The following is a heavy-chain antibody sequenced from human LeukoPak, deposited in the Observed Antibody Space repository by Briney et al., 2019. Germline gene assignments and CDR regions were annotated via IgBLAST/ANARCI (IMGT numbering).Heavy chain of an antibody. CDR1: GFTFSSYA. D-gene: IGHD3-10*01. V-gene: IGHV3-23*01. CDR2: INSNGGST. CDR3: AKDSVLLWFGELPPDYSY. Sequence: GGSLRLSCAASGFTFSSYAMNWVRQAPGKGLEWVSAINSNGGSTYYADSVKGRFTISRDNSKNTLYLQMNSLRAEDTAVYYCAKDSVLLWFGELPPDYSYWGQGTLVTVSS. J-gene: IGHJ4*02.